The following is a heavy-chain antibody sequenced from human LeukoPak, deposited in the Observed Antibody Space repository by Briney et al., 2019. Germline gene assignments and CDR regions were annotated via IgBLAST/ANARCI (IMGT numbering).Heavy chain of an antibody. Sequence: GGSLRLSCAASGFTFSSYSMNWVRQAPGKGLEWVSSISSSSSYIYYADSVKGRFTISRDNAKNSLYLQMNSLRAEDTAVYYCAREIAAVWGGWFDPWGQGTLVTVSS. CDR1: GFTFSSYS. D-gene: IGHD6-13*01. J-gene: IGHJ5*02. V-gene: IGHV3-21*01. CDR2: ISSSSSYI. CDR3: AREIAAVWGGWFDP.